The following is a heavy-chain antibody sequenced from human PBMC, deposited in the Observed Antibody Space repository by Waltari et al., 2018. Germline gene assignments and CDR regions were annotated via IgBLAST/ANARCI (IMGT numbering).Heavy chain of an antibody. V-gene: IGHV4-59*11. Sequence: QVQLQESGPGLMMPSETLSLTCTVSGGPISGHYWNWIRQPPGMGLEWIAYIVYSASTDYNPSLKSRVTISVDTSKNQVSLTLSSVTAADTAVYYCARGYNFDYWGQGTLVTVSS. CDR3: ARGYNFDY. J-gene: IGHJ4*02. D-gene: IGHD1-1*01. CDR1: GGPISGHY. CDR2: IVYSAST.